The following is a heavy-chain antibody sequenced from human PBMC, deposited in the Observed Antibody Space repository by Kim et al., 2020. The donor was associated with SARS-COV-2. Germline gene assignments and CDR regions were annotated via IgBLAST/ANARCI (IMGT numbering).Heavy chain of an antibody. V-gene: IGHV4-34*01. D-gene: IGHD3-22*01. CDR3: AREAYYYDSSGYTNYFDY. J-gene: IGHJ4*02. Sequence: KSRVTISVDTSKNQFSLKLSSVTAADTAVYYCAREAYYYDSSGYTNYFDYWGQGTLVTVSS.